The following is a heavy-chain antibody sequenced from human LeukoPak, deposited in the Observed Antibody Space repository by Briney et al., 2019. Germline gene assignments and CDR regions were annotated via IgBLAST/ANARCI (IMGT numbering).Heavy chain of an antibody. J-gene: IGHJ4*02. CDR1: GFTVSSNY. CDR3: ARLYDGSAYHADHFDY. CDR2: ISGSGGYA. D-gene: IGHD3-22*01. V-gene: IGHV3-23*01. Sequence: GRSLRLSCAASGFTVSSNYMSWVRQAPGKGLEWVSAISGSGGYAYYADSVKGRFTISRDNSKNTLYLEMNSLRAEDTAVYYCARLYDGSAYHADHFDYWGQGTLVIVSS.